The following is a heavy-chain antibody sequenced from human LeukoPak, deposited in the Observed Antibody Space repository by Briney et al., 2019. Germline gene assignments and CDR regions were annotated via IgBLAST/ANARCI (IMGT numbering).Heavy chain of an antibody. Sequence: ASVKVSCKASGYTFTSYGISWVRQAPGQGLEWMGWISAYNGNINYSQKLQGRVTMTTDTSTSTAYMELRSLKSDDTAVYYCAKGPVVRGVTLILKTGEKGALDYWGQGTLVTVSS. CDR3: AKGPVVRGVTLILKTGEKGALDY. D-gene: IGHD3-10*01. CDR1: GYTFTSYG. J-gene: IGHJ4*02. CDR2: ISAYNGNI. V-gene: IGHV1-18*01.